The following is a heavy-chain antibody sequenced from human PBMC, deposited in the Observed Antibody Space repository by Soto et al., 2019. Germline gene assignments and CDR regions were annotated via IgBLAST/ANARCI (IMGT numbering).Heavy chain of an antibody. CDR2: TYYRSKWYN. J-gene: IGHJ6*02. Sequence: SQTLSLTCAISGDSVSSNSAAWNWIRQSPSRGLEWLGRTYYRSKWYNDYAVSVKSRITINPDTSKNQFSLQLNSVTPEDTAVYYCATNKQLGTYYYYYGMDVWGQGTTVTVSS. CDR3: ATNKQLGTYYYYYGMDV. V-gene: IGHV6-1*01. CDR1: GDSVSSNSAA. D-gene: IGHD6-13*01.